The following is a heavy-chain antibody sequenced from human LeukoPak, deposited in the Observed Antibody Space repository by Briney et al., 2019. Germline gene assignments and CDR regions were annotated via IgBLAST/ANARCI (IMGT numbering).Heavy chain of an antibody. D-gene: IGHD3-22*01. J-gene: IGHJ4*02. CDR2: IYYSGST. Sequence: PSETLSLTCTVSGGSISSYYWSWIRQPPGKGLEWIGYIYYSGSTNYNPSLKSRVTISVDTSKNQFPLKLSSVTAADTAVYYCARDDSNRFDYWGQGTLVTVSS. CDR1: GGSISSYY. V-gene: IGHV4-59*01. CDR3: ARDDSNRFDY.